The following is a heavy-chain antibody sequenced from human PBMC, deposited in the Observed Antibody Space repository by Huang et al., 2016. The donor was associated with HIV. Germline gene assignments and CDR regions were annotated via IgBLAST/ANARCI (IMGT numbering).Heavy chain of an antibody. V-gene: IGHV3-49*03. CDR1: GFIFNDFA. J-gene: IGHJ6*03. CDR3: SPTGDDYFYYYMDV. Sequence: VESGGDAVQSGRSLRLSCRGSGFIFNDFAIHWFRKSPRTGLEWVVFGGSSAFWGASKSAPSVKDRVSVARDDAKNVAFLQMENLQVDDTAVYYCSPTGDDYFYYYMDVWGNGTTVSVS. D-gene: IGHD4-17*01. CDR2: GGSSAFWGAS.